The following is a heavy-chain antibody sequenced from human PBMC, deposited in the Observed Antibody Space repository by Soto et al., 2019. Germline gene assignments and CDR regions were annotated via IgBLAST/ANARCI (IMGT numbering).Heavy chain of an antibody. CDR3: ARLRAIMKSGSYKFDY. CDR2: INHSGST. J-gene: IGHJ4*02. CDR1: GGSFSGYD. V-gene: IGHV4-34*01. Sequence: PSETLSLTCAVYGGSFSGYDWSWICQPPGKGLEWIGEINHSGSTNYNPSLKSRVTISVDTSKNQFSLKLSSVTAADTAVYYCARLRAIMKSGSYKFDYWGQGTLVTVSS. D-gene: IGHD1-26*01.